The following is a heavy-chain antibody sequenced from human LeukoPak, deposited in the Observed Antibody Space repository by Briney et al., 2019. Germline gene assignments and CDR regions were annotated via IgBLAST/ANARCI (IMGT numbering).Heavy chain of an antibody. CDR3: ARGAYTAMVDY. CDR2: MNPNSGNT. J-gene: IGHJ4*02. V-gene: IGHV1-8*02. Sequence: GASVKVSCKASGYTFTGYYMHWVRQAPGQGLEWMGWMNPNSGNTGYAQKFQGRVTMTRNTSISTAYMELSSLRSEDTAVYYCARGAYTAMVDYWGQGTLVTVSS. D-gene: IGHD5-18*01. CDR1: GYTFTGYY.